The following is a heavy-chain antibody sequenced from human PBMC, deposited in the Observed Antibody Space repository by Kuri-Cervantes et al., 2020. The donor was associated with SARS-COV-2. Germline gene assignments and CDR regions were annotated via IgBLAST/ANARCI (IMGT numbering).Heavy chain of an antibody. J-gene: IGHJ6*02. CDR1: GFTFSNYG. V-gene: IGHV3-33*08. CDR2: IWYDGSNK. D-gene: IGHD3-22*01. CDR3: ARESKYPMMYYYYGMDV. Sequence: GESLKISCAASGFTFSNYGMHWVRQAPGKGLEWVAVIWYDGSNKYYADSVKGRFTISRDNSKNTLYLQMNSLRAEDTAVYYCARESKYPMMYYYYGMDVWGQGTTVTVSS.